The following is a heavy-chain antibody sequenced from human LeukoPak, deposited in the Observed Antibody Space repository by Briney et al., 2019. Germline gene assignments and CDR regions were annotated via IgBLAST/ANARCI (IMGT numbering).Heavy chain of an antibody. D-gene: IGHD3-10*01. CDR3: AREVTMVRGSFPYYYYYMDV. CDR2: IYTSGST. Sequence: SETLSLTCTVSGGSISSYYWSWIRQPAGKGLEWIGRIYTSGSTNYNPSLKSRVTMSVDTSKNQFSLKLSSVTAADTAVYYCAREVTMVRGSFPYYYYYMDVWGKGTTVTISS. V-gene: IGHV4-4*07. CDR1: GGSISSYY. J-gene: IGHJ6*03.